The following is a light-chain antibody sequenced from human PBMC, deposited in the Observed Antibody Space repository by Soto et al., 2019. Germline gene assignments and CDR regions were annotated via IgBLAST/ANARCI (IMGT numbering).Light chain of an antibody. Sequence: DIQMTESPSSLSASVGDRVTITCRASLSINNYLNWYQQKRGRAPRLLIHDVSNLATGVPSRFSGSGYETDFTFTINSLQPEDFATYYCQQYDNLPLTFGPGTKVDIK. J-gene: IGKJ3*01. CDR1: LSINNY. V-gene: IGKV1-33*01. CDR2: DVS. CDR3: QQYDNLPLT.